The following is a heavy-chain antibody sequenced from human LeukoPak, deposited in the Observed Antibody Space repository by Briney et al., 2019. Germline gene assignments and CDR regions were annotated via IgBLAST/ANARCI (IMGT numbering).Heavy chain of an antibody. CDR2: IIPIFGTA. D-gene: IGHD1-26*01. CDR1: GGTLSSYA. V-gene: IGHV1-69*05. Sequence: GASVKVSCKASGGTLSSYAISWVRQAPGQGLEWMGGIIPIFGTANYAQKFQGRVTITTDESTSTAYMELSSLRSEDAAVYYCARVAIRYSGSYSALDYWGQGTLVTVSS. CDR3: ARVAIRYSGSYSALDY. J-gene: IGHJ4*02.